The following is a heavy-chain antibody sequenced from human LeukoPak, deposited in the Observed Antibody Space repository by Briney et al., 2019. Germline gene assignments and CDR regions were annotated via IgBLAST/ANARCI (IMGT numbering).Heavy chain of an antibody. CDR1: GFTLSTNA. CDR2: ISGSGASK. D-gene: IGHD1-26*01. V-gene: IGHV3-23*01. CDR3: AKDVGKWESLHFFDY. J-gene: IGHJ4*02. Sequence: GGSLRLSCLTPGFTLSTNAMSWVRQAPGKGLEWISGISGSGASKYYADSVKGRFTISRDDSRNTLYLQMNSLRGDDTAVYYCAKDVGKWESLHFFDYWGQGTLVTVSS.